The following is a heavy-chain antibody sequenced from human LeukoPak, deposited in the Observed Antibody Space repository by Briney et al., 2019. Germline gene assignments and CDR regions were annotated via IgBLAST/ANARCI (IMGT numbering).Heavy chain of an antibody. CDR2: INHSGST. CDR1: GGSFSGYY. CDR3: ARRAPQTYCSSTSCSTSFYYYCYMDV. J-gene: IGHJ6*03. V-gene: IGHV4-34*01. D-gene: IGHD2-2*01. Sequence: SETLSLTCAVYGGSFSGYYWSWIRQPPGKGLEWIGEINHSGSTNYNPSLKSRVTISVDTSKNQFSLKLSSVTAADTAVYYCARRAPQTYCSSTSCSTSFYYYCYMDVWGKGTTVAVSS.